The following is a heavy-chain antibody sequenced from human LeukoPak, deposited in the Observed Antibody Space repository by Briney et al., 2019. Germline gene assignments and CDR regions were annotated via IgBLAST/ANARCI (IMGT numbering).Heavy chain of an antibody. Sequence: PGGSPRLSCAASGFTFSGYEMNWVRQAPGKGLEWVSYISSSGTTIYYADSVKGRFTISRDNAKNSLYLQMNSLRAEDTAVYYCARKFCSGGSCYYYFDYWGPGTLVTVSS. J-gene: IGHJ4*02. V-gene: IGHV3-48*03. D-gene: IGHD2-15*01. CDR3: ARKFCSGGSCYYYFDY. CDR1: GFTFSGYE. CDR2: ISSSGTTI.